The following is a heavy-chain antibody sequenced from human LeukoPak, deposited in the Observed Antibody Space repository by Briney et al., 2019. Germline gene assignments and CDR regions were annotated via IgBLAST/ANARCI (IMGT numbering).Heavy chain of an antibody. D-gene: IGHD3-3*02. V-gene: IGHV4-59*08. J-gene: IGHJ3*02. CDR1: GGSISSYY. CDR2: IYYSGSS. Sequence: SETLSLTCTVSGGSISSYYWSWIRQPPGKGLEWIGSIYYSGSSNYNPSLESRVAISVDTSKNQFSLQLNSVTAADTAVYYCARDISGGSHVFDIWGQGTMVTVSS. CDR3: ARDISGGSHVFDI.